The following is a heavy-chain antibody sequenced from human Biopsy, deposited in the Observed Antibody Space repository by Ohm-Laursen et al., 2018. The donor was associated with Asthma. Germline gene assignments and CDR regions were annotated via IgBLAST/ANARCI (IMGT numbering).Heavy chain of an antibody. D-gene: IGHD2-2*01. CDR1: GGTFNTYV. J-gene: IGHJ4*02. Sequence: SVKASCKSLGGTFNTYVIGWVRQAPGQGLEWLGGINSVFGTTTYPQKFQDRVTVTADDSTSTVYMELSSLRSEDTAVYYCARKAGSCISRTCYSLDFWGQGTLVTVSS. V-gene: IGHV1-69*13. CDR3: ARKAGSCISRTCYSLDF. CDR2: INSVFGTT.